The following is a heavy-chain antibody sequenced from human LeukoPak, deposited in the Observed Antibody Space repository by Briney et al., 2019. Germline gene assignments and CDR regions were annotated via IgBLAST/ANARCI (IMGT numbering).Heavy chain of an antibody. Sequence: KSSETLSLTCTVSGGSISGSHYYWGWMRQPPGKGLEWIGSIYHSGNTYYDPSLKSRVTISVDTSKDQFSLRLRSVTAADTAVYFCAVLPARDTYYYDRSGYYRPGVHWGQGTLVTVSS. CDR3: AVLPARDTYYYDRSGYYRPGVH. V-gene: IGHV4-39*07. CDR1: GGSISGSHYY. D-gene: IGHD3-22*01. CDR2: IYHSGNT. J-gene: IGHJ4*02.